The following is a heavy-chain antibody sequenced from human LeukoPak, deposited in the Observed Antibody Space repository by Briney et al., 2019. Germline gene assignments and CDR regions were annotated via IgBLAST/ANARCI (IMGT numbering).Heavy chain of an antibody. Sequence: SVKVSCKASGGTFSSYAISWVRQAPGQGLEWMGRIIPIFGTANYAQKFQGRVTITTDESMSTACMELSSLRSEDTAVYYCATGISSFGELSVPFDYWGQGTLVTVSS. J-gene: IGHJ4*02. D-gene: IGHD3-10*01. CDR3: ATGISSFGELSVPFDY. V-gene: IGHV1-69*05. CDR1: GGTFSSYA. CDR2: IIPIFGTA.